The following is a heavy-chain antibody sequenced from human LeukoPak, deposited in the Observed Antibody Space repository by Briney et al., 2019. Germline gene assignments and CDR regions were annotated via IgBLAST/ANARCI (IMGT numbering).Heavy chain of an antibody. J-gene: IGHJ4*02. Sequence: GESLKISCKASGYTFTHHWIGWARQKSGSGLEWMGIIHPRDSDTRYSPSFQGHVSISADTSINTAYLEWSRLEASDTAIYYCARHSDVIGAIWGQGTLVTVSS. CDR3: ARHSDVIGAI. D-gene: IGHD3-10*01. V-gene: IGHV5-51*01. CDR2: IHPRDSDT. CDR1: GYTFTHHW.